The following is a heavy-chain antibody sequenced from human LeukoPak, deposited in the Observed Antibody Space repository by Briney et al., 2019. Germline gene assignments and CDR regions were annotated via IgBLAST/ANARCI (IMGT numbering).Heavy chain of an antibody. Sequence: ASVKVSCKASGYTFTSYGISWVRRAPGQGLELMGWISAYNGNTNYAKKLQGRVTMTTDTSTSTAYMELRSLRSDDTGVYYCARWRGVYYYDSSGAHAFDIWGQGTMVTVSS. CDR3: ARWRGVYYYDSSGAHAFDI. CDR2: ISAYNGNT. CDR1: GYTFTSYG. V-gene: IGHV1-18*01. D-gene: IGHD3-22*01. J-gene: IGHJ3*02.